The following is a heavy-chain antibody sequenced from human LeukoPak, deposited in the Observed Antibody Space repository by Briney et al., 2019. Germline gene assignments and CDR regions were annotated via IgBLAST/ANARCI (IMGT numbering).Heavy chain of an antibody. CDR1: GYTFTSYD. J-gene: IGHJ6*02. D-gene: IGHD1-26*01. CDR3: ARGLVGATLYYYYGMDV. V-gene: IGHV1-8*01. CDR2: MNPNSGNT. Sequence: ASVKFFCKASGYTFTSYDINCMRQATGQWLEWMGWMNPNSGNTDYAQKFQGRVTMTRNTSISTAYMELSSLRSGDTAVYYCARGLVGATLYYYYGMDVWGQGTTVTVSS.